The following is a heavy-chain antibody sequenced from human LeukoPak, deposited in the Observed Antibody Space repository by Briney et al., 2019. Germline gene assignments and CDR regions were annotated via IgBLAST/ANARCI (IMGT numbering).Heavy chain of an antibody. CDR1: GGSFSGYY. Sequence: PSETLSLTCAVYGGSFSGYYWSWIRQPPGKGLEWIGEINHSGSTNYNPSLKSRVTISVDTSKNQFSLKLSSVTAADTAVYYCARCSGLAVARVRLNWFDPWGQGTLVTVSS. D-gene: IGHD6-19*01. J-gene: IGHJ5*02. CDR2: INHSGST. V-gene: IGHV4-34*01. CDR3: ARCSGLAVARVRLNWFDP.